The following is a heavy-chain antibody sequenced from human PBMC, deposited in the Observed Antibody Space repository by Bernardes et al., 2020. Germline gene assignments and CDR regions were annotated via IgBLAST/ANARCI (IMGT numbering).Heavy chain of an antibody. Sequence: GGSLRLSCAASGFTFSSYWMSWVRQAPGKGLEWVANIKQDGSGKYYVDSVKGRFTISRDNAKNSLYLQMNSLRAEDTAVYYCAGGDYGDPRAEYFQHWGQGTLVTVSS. V-gene: IGHV3-7*03. CDR3: AGGDYGDPRAEYFQH. CDR2: IKQDGSGK. CDR1: GFTFSSYW. D-gene: IGHD4-17*01. J-gene: IGHJ1*01.